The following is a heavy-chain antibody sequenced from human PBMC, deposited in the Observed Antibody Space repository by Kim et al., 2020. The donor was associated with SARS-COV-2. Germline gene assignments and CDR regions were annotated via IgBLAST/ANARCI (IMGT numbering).Heavy chain of an antibody. D-gene: IGHD5-18*01. CDR2: ISGSGGST. J-gene: IGHJ5*02. V-gene: IGHV3-23*01. CDR3: AKDRYTAMVSYNWFDP. Sequence: GGSLRLSCAASGFTFSSYAMSWVRQAPGKGLEWVSAISGSGGSTYYADSVKGRFTISRDNSKNTLYLQMNSLRAEDTAVYYCAKDRYTAMVSYNWFDPWGQGTLVTVSS. CDR1: GFTFSSYA.